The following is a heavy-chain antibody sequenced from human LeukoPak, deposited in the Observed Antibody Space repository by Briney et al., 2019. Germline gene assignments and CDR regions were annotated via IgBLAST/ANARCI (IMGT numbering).Heavy chain of an antibody. J-gene: IGHJ3*02. CDR3: ARGYCTSTSCYGVAAFDI. D-gene: IGHD2-2*01. CDR1: GFTFDDYG. V-gene: IGHV3-20*04. CDR2: INWNGGST. Sequence: PGGSRRLSCAASGFTFDDYGMSWVRHAPGKGLEWVSGINWNGGSTGYADSVKGRFTISRNNAKNSLYLQMNSLRAEDTALYYCARGYCTSTSCYGVAAFDIWGQGTMVTGSS.